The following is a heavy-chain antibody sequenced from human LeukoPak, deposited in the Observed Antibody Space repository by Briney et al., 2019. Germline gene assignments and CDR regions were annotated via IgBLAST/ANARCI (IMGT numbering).Heavy chain of an antibody. CDR3: ARGGVVSAIRAPYWYFDL. J-gene: IGHJ2*01. CDR1: GFTVRSSY. Sequence: PGESLRLSCGASGFTVRSSYMSWVRQAPGKGLEWVSVMCSGGSTYYADSVKGRFTISRDNSKNTLYLQMNSLRAEDTAVYYCARGGVVSAIRAPYWYFDLWGRGTLVTVS. CDR2: MCSGGST. V-gene: IGHV3-53*01. D-gene: IGHD2-21*01.